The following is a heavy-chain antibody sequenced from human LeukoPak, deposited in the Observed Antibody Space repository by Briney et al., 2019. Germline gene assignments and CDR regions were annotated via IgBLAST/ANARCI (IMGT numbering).Heavy chain of an antibody. Sequence: GGSLRLSCAPSGFSFSSYGMHWVRPAPGEGMEWVAFRWYDGSHKFYADSVKGRFTLSRHNSKNTLYLQVNSMRDEDTAGYYCARGPLFRCRSTSCTAFHAFDIWGQGTMVTVSS. CDR1: GFSFSSYG. J-gene: IGHJ3*02. D-gene: IGHD2-2*01. CDR2: RWYDGSHK. V-gene: IGHV3-33*01. CDR3: ARGPLFRCRSTSCTAFHAFDI.